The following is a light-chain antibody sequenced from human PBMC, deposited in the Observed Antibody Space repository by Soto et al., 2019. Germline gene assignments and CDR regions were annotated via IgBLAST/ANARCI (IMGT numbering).Light chain of an antibody. CDR1: SSDVGGYNY. CDR3: SSYTSSSTLGV. V-gene: IGLV2-14*03. J-gene: IGLJ3*02. Sequence: QSALTQPASESGSPGQSITISCTGSSSDVGGYNYVSWYQQHPGKAPKLIIYDVNNRPSGVSDRFSGSKSGNTASLTISGLQAEDESDYYGSSYTSSSTLGVFGGGTKLTVL. CDR2: DVN.